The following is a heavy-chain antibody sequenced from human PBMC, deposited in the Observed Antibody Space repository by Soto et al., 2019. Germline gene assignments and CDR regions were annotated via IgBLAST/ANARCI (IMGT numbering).Heavy chain of an antibody. V-gene: IGHV1-18*01. CDR2: ISAYNGNT. D-gene: IGHD6-19*01. J-gene: IGHJ5*02. CDR1: GYTLTSYG. Sequence: ASVKGSCNASGYTLTSYGISWVRQSPGQGLEWMGCISAYNGNTNYAQKLQGRVTMTTDTSTSTAYMELRSLRSDDTAVYYSAKIAVAGTYWFDPWGQGTLVPVYS. CDR3: AKIAVAGTYWFDP.